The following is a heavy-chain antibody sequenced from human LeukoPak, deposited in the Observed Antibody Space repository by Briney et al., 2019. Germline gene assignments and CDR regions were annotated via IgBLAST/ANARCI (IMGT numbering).Heavy chain of an antibody. Sequence: ASVKVSCKASGGTFSSYAISWVRQAPGQGLEWMGGIIPIFGTANYAQKFQGRVTITADESTSTAYMELSSLRSEDTAVYYCARAGSYYGSGRPYYMDVWGKGTTVTVSS. D-gene: IGHD3-10*01. CDR3: ARAGSYYGSGRPYYMDV. V-gene: IGHV1-69*13. J-gene: IGHJ6*03. CDR2: IIPIFGTA. CDR1: GGTFSSYA.